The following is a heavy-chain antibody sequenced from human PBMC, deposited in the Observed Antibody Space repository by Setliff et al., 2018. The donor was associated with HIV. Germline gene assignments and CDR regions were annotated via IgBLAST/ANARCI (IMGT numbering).Heavy chain of an antibody. Sequence: SETLSLTCTVSGGSISSSSYYWGWIRQPPGKGLEWIGNIYYSGSVNYNPSLNSRVTISVDTSKNQISLKLSSVTAADTAVYYCARGLNYYGSGSYLPLGYWGQGTLVTVSS. CDR2: IYYSGSV. J-gene: IGHJ4*02. CDR3: ARGLNYYGSGSYLPLGY. D-gene: IGHD3-10*01. V-gene: IGHV4-39*07. CDR1: GGSISSSSYY.